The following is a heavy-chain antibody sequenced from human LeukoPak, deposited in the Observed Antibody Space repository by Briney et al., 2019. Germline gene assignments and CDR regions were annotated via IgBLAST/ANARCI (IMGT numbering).Heavy chain of an antibody. V-gene: IGHV4-4*07. CDR3: ARDRYSGYDNAFDI. J-gene: IGHJ3*02. CDR1: GGSISRYH. Sequence: SETLSLTCTVSGGSISRYHWSWIRQPAGKRLEWIGRIYSSGSTNYNPSLKSRVTMSVDTSKNQFSLKLSSMTAADTAVYYCARDRYSGYDNAFDIWGQGTMVTVSS. D-gene: IGHD5-12*01. CDR2: IYSSGST.